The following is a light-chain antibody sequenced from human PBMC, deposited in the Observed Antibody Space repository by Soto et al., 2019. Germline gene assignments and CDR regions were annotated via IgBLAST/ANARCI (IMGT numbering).Light chain of an antibody. CDR3: TSYAGTYSFFYV. CDR2: EVS. Sequence: QSVLXQPPSASGSPVQSVTISCTGTSSDVGAYNYVSWYQQLPGKAPKLIIYEVSKRPSGVPDRFSGSKSGNTASLTVSGLQAEDEADYYCTSYAGTYSFFYVFGTGTKVTVL. J-gene: IGLJ1*01. V-gene: IGLV2-8*01. CDR1: SSDVGAYNY.